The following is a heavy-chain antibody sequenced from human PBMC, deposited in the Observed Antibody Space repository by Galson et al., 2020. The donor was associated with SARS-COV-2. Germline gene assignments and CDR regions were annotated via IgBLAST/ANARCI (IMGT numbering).Heavy chain of an antibody. CDR3: ARVLSSWPPDY. CDR1: GFTFSNYG. Sequence: GESLKISCAASGFTFSNYGMHWVRQAPGKGLEWVAVISYDGSNKYYADSVKGRFTISRDNSKNTLYLQMNSLRAEDTAVYYCARVLSSWPPDYWGQGTLVTVSS. V-gene: IGHV3-30*03. J-gene: IGHJ4*02. CDR2: ISYDGSNK. D-gene: IGHD6-13*01.